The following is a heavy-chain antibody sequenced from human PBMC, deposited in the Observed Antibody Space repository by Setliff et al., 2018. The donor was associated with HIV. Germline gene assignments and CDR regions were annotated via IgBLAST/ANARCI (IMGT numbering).Heavy chain of an antibody. V-gene: IGHV3-30*02. J-gene: IGHJ4*02. D-gene: IGHD3-22*01. CDR1: GFSFDSYG. Sequence: PGGSLRLSCTGYGFSFDSYGMHWVRQAPGKGLEWVALIWYDERNKYYGDSVKSRFTVSRDNTKNTLYLHMNGLGPEDTAVYYCAKDVEFFPVPDSSGYIDYWGQGTLVTVSS. CDR3: AKDVEFFPVPDSSGYIDY. CDR2: IWYDERNK.